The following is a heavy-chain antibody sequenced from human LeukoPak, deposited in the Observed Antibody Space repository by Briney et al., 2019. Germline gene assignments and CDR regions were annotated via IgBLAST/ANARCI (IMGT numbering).Heavy chain of an antibody. CDR2: ISDSGGST. CDR1: GFPSSSYA. D-gene: IGHD2-15*01. J-gene: IGHJ6*02. CDR3: VRGYSFGPYGMDV. Sequence: GGSLRLSCSASGFPSSSYAMHWVRQAPGKGLEYVSAISDSGGSTYYADSVKGRFTISRDNSKNTLYLQMSSLRAEDTAVYFCVRGYSFGPYGMDVWGQGTTVTVSS. V-gene: IGHV3-64D*09.